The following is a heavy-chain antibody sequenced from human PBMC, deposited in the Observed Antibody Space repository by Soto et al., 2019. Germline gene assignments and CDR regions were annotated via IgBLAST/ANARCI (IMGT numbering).Heavy chain of an antibody. V-gene: IGHV3-23*01. Sequence: EVQLLESGGGLVQPGGSLRLSCAASGFTFSSYAMSWVRQAPGKGLEWVSGISGSGDSTYYADSVKGWFTISRDNSKQVLYLHMNILRSEDTAVYYCAKDPPRGVVVVAANLGYWGQGTLVTVFS. CDR1: GFTFSSYA. CDR2: ISGSGDST. D-gene: IGHD2-15*01. J-gene: IGHJ4*02. CDR3: AKDPPRGVVVVAANLGY.